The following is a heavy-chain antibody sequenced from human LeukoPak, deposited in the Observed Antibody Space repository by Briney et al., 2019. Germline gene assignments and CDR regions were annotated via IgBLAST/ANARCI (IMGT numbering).Heavy chain of an antibody. CDR1: GFAFSTYA. V-gene: IGHV3-23*01. D-gene: IGHD3-22*01. J-gene: IGHJ4*02. CDR3: AKRSLSYDSSGHLHYFDY. CDR2: ISNGGGST. Sequence: GGSLRLSCAASGFAFSTYAISWVRQAPGKGLEWVSAISNGGGSTYYGDSVKGRFTISRDNSKNTLDLQMNSLRAEDTAIYYCAKRSLSYDSSGHLHYFDYWGQGTLVTVSS.